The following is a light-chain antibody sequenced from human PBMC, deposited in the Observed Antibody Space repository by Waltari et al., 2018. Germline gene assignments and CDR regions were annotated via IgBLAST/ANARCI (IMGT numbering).Light chain of an antibody. J-gene: IGKJ2*01. CDR1: QSVLYSSNNNNY. Sequence: DIVMTQSPDSLTVSLGERVTINCQSSQSVLYSSNNNNYLAWYQHKPGQPPKLLIYWASTRESGVPDRFSGSGSGTDFTLTISSLQAEDGAVYYCQQYYSTPNTFGQGTKLEIK. V-gene: IGKV4-1*01. CDR3: QQYYSTPNT. CDR2: WAS.